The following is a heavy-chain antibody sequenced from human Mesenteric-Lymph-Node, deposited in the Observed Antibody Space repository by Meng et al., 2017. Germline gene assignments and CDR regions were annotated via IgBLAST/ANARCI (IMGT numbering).Heavy chain of an antibody. CDR1: GYTFTSYD. CDR3: AGRSRPYDDFDI. J-gene: IGHJ3*02. V-gene: IGHV1-8*03. CDR2: MNTNSGNT. Sequence: ASVKVSCKASGYTFTSYDINWVRQATGQGLEWKGWMNTNSGNTGYAQKFQGRVTITRNTSISTAYMKLSSLRSEDTAVYYCAGRSRPYDDFDIWGQGTMVTVSS. D-gene: IGHD6-6*01.